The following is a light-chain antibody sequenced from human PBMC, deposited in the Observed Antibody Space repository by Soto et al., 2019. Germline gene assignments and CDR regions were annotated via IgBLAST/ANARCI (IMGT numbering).Light chain of an antibody. Sequence: APLSCRACHSLSTSSLAWYQQKPGQAPRLLIYGASSRATGIPDRFSGSGSGTDFTLTISGLEPEDFAVYYCQQYGNSRWTFGQGTKVDI. V-gene: IGKV3-20*01. CDR1: HSLSTSS. CDR2: GAS. CDR3: QQYGNSRWT. J-gene: IGKJ1*01.